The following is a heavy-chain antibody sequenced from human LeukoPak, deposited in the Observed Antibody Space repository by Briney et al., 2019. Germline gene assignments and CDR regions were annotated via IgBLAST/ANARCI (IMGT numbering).Heavy chain of an antibody. CDR2: IYYSGST. CDR3: ARGFWNDEGWFDP. J-gene: IGHJ5*02. D-gene: IGHD1-1*01. CDR1: GGSISSSSYY. V-gene: IGHV4-39*07. Sequence: PSETLSLTCTVSGGSISSSSYYWGWIRQPPGKGLEWIGSIYYSGSTYYNPSLKSRVTISVDTSKNQFSLKLSSVTAADTAVYYCARGFWNDEGWFDPWGQGTLVTVSS.